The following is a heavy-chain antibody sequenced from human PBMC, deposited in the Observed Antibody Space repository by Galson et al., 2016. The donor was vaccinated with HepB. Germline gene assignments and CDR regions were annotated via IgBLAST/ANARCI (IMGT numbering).Heavy chain of an antibody. J-gene: IGHJ6*02. CDR3: ARGLRKAARLGRYYGMDV. CDR1: GGPFSGYF. V-gene: IGHV4-34*01. CDR2: INYSGGT. D-gene: IGHD6-6*01. Sequence: SETLSLTCAVYGGPFSGYFWSWIRQSPGKGLEWIGEINYSGGTNYSPSLKSRVTISVDTSQNQFSLKLSSVTAADTAVYYCARGLRKAARLGRYYGMDVWGQGTTVTVSS.